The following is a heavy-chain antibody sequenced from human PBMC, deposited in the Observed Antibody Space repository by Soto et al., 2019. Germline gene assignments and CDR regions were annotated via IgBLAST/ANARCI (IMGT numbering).Heavy chain of an antibody. CDR3: AATHYYDSSGYYADY. CDR2: IVVGSGNT. J-gene: IGHJ4*02. CDR1: GFTFTSSA. D-gene: IGHD3-22*01. Sequence: SVQVSCKASGFTFTSSAVQWVRQARGQRLEWIGWIVVGSGNTNYARKFQERVTITRDMSTSTAYMELSSLRSEDTAVYYCAATHYYDSSGYYADYWGQGTLVTVSS. V-gene: IGHV1-58*01.